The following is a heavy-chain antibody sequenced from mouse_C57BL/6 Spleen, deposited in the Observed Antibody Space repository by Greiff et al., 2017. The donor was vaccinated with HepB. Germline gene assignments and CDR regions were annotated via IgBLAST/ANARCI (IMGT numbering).Heavy chain of an antibody. J-gene: IGHJ4*01. V-gene: IGHV5-9-1*02. Sequence: EVKLQESGEGLVKPGGSLKLSCAASGFTFSSYAMSWVRQTPEKRLEWVAYISSGGDYIYYADTVKGRFTISRDNARNTLYLQMSSLKSEDTAMYYCTRVYYDYDGYYAMDYWGQGTSVTVSS. D-gene: IGHD2-4*01. CDR3: TRVYYDYDGYYAMDY. CDR1: GFTFSSYA. CDR2: ISSGGDYI.